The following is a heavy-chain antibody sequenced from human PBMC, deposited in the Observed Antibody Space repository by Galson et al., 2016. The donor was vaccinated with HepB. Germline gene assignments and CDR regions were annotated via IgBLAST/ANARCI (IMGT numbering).Heavy chain of an antibody. V-gene: IGHV1-18*01. CDR3: ARDGNGGNPIDM. Sequence: SVKVSCKASGYNSIRYGISWVRQVPGQALERNGWLCFYSDKRNYAQKFQNTVNLTTDTATTTVNLKPKGPISDDTSVYYCARDGNGGNPIDMWGQGTMVIVSS. J-gene: IGHJ3*02. D-gene: IGHD2-8*01. CDR1: GYNSIRYG. CDR2: LCFYSDKR.